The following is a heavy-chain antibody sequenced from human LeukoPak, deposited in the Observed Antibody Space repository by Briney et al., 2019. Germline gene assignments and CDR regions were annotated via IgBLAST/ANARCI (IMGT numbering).Heavy chain of an antibody. Sequence: ASVKVSCKASGYTFTSYGISWVRQAPGQGLEWMGWINPNSGGTNYAQKFQGWVTMTRDTSISTAYMELSRLRSDDTAVYYCAREEYYYDSSGYPRNAFDIWGQGTMVTVSS. CDR3: AREEYYYDSSGYPRNAFDI. D-gene: IGHD3-22*01. J-gene: IGHJ3*02. CDR1: GYTFTSYG. V-gene: IGHV1-2*04. CDR2: INPNSGGT.